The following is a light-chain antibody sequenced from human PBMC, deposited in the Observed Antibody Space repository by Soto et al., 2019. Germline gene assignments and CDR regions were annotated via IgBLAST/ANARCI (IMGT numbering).Light chain of an antibody. J-gene: IGLJ3*02. CDR3: AAWNDSLKGGV. V-gene: IGLV1-44*01. CDR1: SFNIGRNP. Sequence: QSVLTQPPSASGTPGQRVTISCSGSSFNIGRNPVNWYQQFPGTAPKLLIYTNDQRPSGVPDRFSGSKSGTSASLAISGLQSEGEADYYCAAWNDSLKGGVFGGGTKLTAL. CDR2: TND.